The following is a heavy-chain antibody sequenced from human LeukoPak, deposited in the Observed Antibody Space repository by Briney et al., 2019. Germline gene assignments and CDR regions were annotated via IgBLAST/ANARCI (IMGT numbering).Heavy chain of an antibody. V-gene: IGHV1-69*01. Sequence: SVTVSSKASAGTFIIYAISWVRQAPGQGLEWMGGIIPIFGTANYSQKFQGRVTITADDSTSTAYMELSSLRSEDTAVYYCARAASEGDYYDSSGYPYYFDYWGQGTLVTVSS. CDR2: IIPIFGTA. D-gene: IGHD3-22*01. CDR1: AGTFIIYA. CDR3: ARAASEGDYYDSSGYPYYFDY. J-gene: IGHJ4*02.